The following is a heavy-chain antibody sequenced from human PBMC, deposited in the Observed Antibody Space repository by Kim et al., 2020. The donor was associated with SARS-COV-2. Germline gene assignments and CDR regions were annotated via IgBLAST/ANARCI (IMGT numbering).Heavy chain of an antibody. CDR1: GFTFSGSN. CDR3: VSSIQAAGSY. D-gene: IGHD6-13*01. J-gene: IGHJ4*02. Sequence: GGSLRLSCAASGFTFSGSNMHWVRQASGRGLEWVGRIRSKAGSYATTYGASVKGRFTISRDDSKNTAYLQMNSLKIEDTAIYYCVSSIQAAGSYWGQGTLVTVSS. CDR2: IRSKAGSYAT. V-gene: IGHV3-73*01.